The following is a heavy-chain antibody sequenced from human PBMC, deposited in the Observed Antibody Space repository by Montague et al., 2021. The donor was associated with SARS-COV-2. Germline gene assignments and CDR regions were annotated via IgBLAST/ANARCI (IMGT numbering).Heavy chain of an antibody. CDR3: ARAHSGSWGHLDN. CDR2: IYTSGTT. J-gene: IGHJ4*02. D-gene: IGHD5-12*01. CDR1: GGSISSGSYY. Sequence: TLSLTCTVSGGSISSGSYYWSWIRQPAGKGLEWIGRIYTSGTTDYSFSLKSRVTISVDTSKNQFSLKLTSVTASDTAVYYCARAHSGSWGHLDNWGQGGLVTVSS. V-gene: IGHV4-61*02.